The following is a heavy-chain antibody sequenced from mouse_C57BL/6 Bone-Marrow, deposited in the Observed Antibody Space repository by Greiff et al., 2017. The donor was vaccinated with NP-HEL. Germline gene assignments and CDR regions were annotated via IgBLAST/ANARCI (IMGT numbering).Heavy chain of an antibody. CDR2: ISSGGSYT. J-gene: IGHJ3*01. V-gene: IGHV5-6*01. CDR1: GFTFSSSG. Sequence: EVKVVESGGDLVKPGGSLKLSCAASGFTFSSSGMSWVRQTPDKRLEWVATISSGGSYTYYPDSVKGRFTIFRDNAQNTLYLQMSSLKSEDTAMYYCARPEWRDSWCAYWGQGTLVTVSA. CDR3: ARPEWRDSWCAY. D-gene: IGHD1-3*01.